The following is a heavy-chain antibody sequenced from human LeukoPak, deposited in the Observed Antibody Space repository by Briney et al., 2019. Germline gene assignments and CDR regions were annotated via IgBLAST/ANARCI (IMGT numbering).Heavy chain of an antibody. D-gene: IGHD1-1*01. Sequence: GGSLRLSCAASGFTFSSYSMNWVRQAPGKGLEWVSYISSSSSTIYYADSVKGRFTISRDNAKNSLYLQMNSLRAEDTAVYYCARRQYGNNWNDGYYYYMDVWGKGTTVTVSS. CDR3: ARRQYGNNWNDGYYYYMDV. CDR1: GFTFSSYS. J-gene: IGHJ6*03. CDR2: ISSSSSTI. V-gene: IGHV3-48*04.